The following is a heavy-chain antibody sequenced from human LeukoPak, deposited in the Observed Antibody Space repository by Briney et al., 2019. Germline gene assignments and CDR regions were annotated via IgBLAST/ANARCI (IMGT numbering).Heavy chain of an antibody. CDR3: ARTRVVPAAGDWFDP. Sequence: SGPALVKPTQTLTLTCTFSGFSLSTNGMRVSWIRQPPGKALEWLARIDWDDDKFYSTSLKTRLTISKDTSKNQVVLTMTNMDPVDTATYYCARTRVVPAAGDWFDPWGQGTLVTVSS. CDR1: GFSLSTNGMR. J-gene: IGHJ5*02. CDR2: IDWDDDK. V-gene: IGHV2-70*04. D-gene: IGHD2-2*01.